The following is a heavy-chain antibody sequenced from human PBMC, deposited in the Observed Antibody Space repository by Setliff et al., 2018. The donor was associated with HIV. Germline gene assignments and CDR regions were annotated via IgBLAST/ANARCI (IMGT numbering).Heavy chain of an antibody. Sequence: PSETLSLTCTVSGGSISSGGYYWSWIRQHPGKGLEWIGYIYYSGSTYYNPSLKSRVTMSLDTSKNQFSLKLRSVTAADTAVYYCARGAHYDILTAYFSYFDLWGRGTLVTVSS. CDR3: ARGAHYDILTAYFSYFDL. D-gene: IGHD3-9*01. J-gene: IGHJ2*01. CDR1: GGSISSGGYY. V-gene: IGHV4-31*03. CDR2: IYYSGST.